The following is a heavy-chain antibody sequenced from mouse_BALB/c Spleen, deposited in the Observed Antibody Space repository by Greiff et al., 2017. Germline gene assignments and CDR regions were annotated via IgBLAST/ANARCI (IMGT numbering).Heavy chain of an antibody. V-gene: IGHV1-18*01. CDR3: ARRAYYGNYFAY. Sequence: EVKLVESGPELVKPGASVKIPCKASGYTFTDYNMDWVKQSHGKSLEWIGDINPNNGGTIYNQKFKGKATLTVDKSSSTAYMELRSLTSEDTAVYYCARRAYYGNYFAYWGQGTLVTVSA. D-gene: IGHD2-10*01. CDR1: GYTFTDYN. CDR2: INPNNGGT. J-gene: IGHJ3*01.